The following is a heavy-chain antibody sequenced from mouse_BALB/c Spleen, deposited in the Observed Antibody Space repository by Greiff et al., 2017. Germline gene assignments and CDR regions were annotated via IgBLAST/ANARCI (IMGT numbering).Heavy chain of an antibody. CDR2: IDPYNGGT. Sequence: EVQREESGPELVKPGASVKVSCKASGYAFTSYNMYWVKQSHGQGLEWIGYIDPYNGGTSYNQKFKGKATLTVDKSSSTAYMHLNSLTSEDSAVYYCAMEGLWATWRFAYWGQGTLVTVSA. D-gene: IGHD3-1*01. CDR3: AMEGLWATWRFAY. J-gene: IGHJ3*01. CDR1: GYAFTSYN. V-gene: IGHV1S135*01.